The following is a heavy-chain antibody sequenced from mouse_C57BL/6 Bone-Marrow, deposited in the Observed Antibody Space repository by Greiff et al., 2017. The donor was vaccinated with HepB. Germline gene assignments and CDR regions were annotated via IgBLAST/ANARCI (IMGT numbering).Heavy chain of an antibody. CDR3: ARDPLSGSSGYFDV. D-gene: IGHD1-1*01. CDR2: ISDGGSYT. V-gene: IGHV5-4*01. CDR1: GFTFSSYA. Sequence: DVKLVESGGGLVKPGGSLKLSCAASGFTFSSYAMSWVRQTPEKRLEWVATISDGGSYTYYPDKVKGRFTISRDNAKNNLYLQMSHLKSEDTAMYYCARDPLSGSSGYFDVWGTGTTVTVSS. J-gene: IGHJ1*03.